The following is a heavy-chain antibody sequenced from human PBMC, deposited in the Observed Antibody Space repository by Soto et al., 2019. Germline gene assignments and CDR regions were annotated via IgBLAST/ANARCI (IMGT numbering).Heavy chain of an antibody. D-gene: IGHD3-22*01. CDR1: GFNFNDYA. V-gene: IGHV3-23*01. Sequence: GGSLRLSCAASGFNFNDYAMSWVRQAPGKGLEWVAVISGNGGFRYYADFVKGRFTVSRDNSKNTVYLQMSNLGSEDTAVYYCAKAKDGPMNFIIVVTYGMDAWGRGTTVTVSS. CDR2: ISGNGGFR. CDR3: AKAKDGPMNFIIVVTYGMDA. J-gene: IGHJ6*02.